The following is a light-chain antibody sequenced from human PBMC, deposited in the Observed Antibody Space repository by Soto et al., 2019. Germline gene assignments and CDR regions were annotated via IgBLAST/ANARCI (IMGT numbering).Light chain of an antibody. Sequence: EIMLTQSPGTLSLSPGERATLSCRASQSVSSNYLAWYQQKPGQAPRLLIYGASNRATGIPDRFSGSGSGTDFTLTISRLEPEDFVVYYCQHYGSSPRYAFGQGTKLEIK. CDR3: QHYGSSPRYA. J-gene: IGKJ2*01. CDR1: QSVSSNY. CDR2: GAS. V-gene: IGKV3-20*01.